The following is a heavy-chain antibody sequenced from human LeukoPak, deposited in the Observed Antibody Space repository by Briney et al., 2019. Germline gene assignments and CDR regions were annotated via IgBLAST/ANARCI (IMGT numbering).Heavy chain of an antibody. CDR1: GFIVSSNY. V-gene: IGHV3-53*01. CDR2: IYSGGST. D-gene: IGHD4-17*01. J-gene: IGHJ3*02. CDR3: ARHLSGDDI. Sequence: GGSLRLSCAASGFIVSSNYMSWVRRAPGKGLEWVSIIYSGGSTYYADSVKGRFTISRDNSKNTLYLQMNSLRAEDTAVYYCARHLSGDDIWGQGTMVTVSS.